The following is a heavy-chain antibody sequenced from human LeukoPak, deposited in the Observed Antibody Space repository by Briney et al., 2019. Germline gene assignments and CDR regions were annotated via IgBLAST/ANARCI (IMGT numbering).Heavy chain of an antibody. CDR1: GFTFSGSA. D-gene: IGHD6-19*01. Sequence: GGSLKLSCAASGFTFSGSAMHWVRQASGKGLEWVGRIRSKANSYATAYAASVKGRFTISRDDSKNTAYLQMNSLKTEDTAVYYCTRPIAVAGSVDYWGHGTLVTVSS. CDR2: IRSKANSYAT. CDR3: TRPIAVAGSVDY. J-gene: IGHJ4*01. V-gene: IGHV3-73*01.